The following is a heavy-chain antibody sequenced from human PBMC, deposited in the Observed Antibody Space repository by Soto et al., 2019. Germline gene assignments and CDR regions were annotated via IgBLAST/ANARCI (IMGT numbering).Heavy chain of an antibody. CDR3: ARDQYDFRSGSYYYAMEV. Sequence: SETLSLTCTVSGGSVSSESHYWSWIRQTPGKGLEWIGYIYYTGSTNYNPSLKGRVTMSVDTSRDQVSLRLRSVTRADTAAYYCARDQYDFRSGSYYYAMEVWGQGTKVTVS. CDR2: IYYTGST. J-gene: IGHJ6*02. V-gene: IGHV4-61*01. CDR1: GGSVSSESHY. D-gene: IGHD3-3*01.